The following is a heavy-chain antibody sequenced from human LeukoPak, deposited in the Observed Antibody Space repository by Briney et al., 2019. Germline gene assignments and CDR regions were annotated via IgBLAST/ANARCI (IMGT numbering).Heavy chain of an antibody. V-gene: IGHV4-34*01. D-gene: IGHD3-9*01. CDR3: ARAIPSDFYDILTGYYTHFDY. CDR2: INHSGST. CDR1: GGSFSGYY. J-gene: IGHJ4*02. Sequence: SETLSLTCAVYGGSFSGYYWSWIRQPPGKGLEWIGEINHSGSTNYNPSLKSRVTISVDTSKNQFSLKLSSVTAADTAVYYCARAIPSDFYDILTGYYTHFDYWGQGTLVTVSS.